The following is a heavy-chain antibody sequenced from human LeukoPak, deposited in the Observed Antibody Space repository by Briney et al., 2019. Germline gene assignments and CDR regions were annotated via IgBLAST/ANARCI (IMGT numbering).Heavy chain of an antibody. CDR1: GFTFSSYA. V-gene: IGHV3-23*01. D-gene: IGHD3-10*02. Sequence: GGSLRLSCAASGFTFSSYAISWVRQAPGKGLEWVSAISGSGGSTYYADSVKGRFTISRDNAKNSLYLQMNSLRAEDTAVYYCAELGITMIGGVWGKGTTVTISS. CDR3: AELGITMIGGV. CDR2: ISGSGGST. J-gene: IGHJ6*04.